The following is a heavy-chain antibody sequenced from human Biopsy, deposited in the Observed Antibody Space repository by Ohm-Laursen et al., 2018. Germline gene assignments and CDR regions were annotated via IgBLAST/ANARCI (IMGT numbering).Heavy chain of an antibody. CDR2: IYYSVMT. CDR1: GDSVTKYY. V-gene: IGHV4-59*02. D-gene: IGHD4-11*01. J-gene: IGHJ6*02. CDR3: ARDSGILNYGNFKYYHYYGMDV. Sequence: SGTLSLTCTVSGDSVTKYYWSWIRQPPGKGLEWIGHIYYSVMTNYNPPLQSRVSISVDTSRNQVSLTLSSVTAADTAVYCCARDSGILNYGNFKYYHYYGMDVWGQGTKVTVSS.